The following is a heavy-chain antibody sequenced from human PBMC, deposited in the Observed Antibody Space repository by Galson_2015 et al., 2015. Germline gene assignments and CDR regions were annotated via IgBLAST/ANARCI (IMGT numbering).Heavy chain of an antibody. CDR2: IGGTGAKT. D-gene: IGHD1-26*01. CDR1: GFTFSNSA. CDR3: ARDRGTSGNKGDWLDP. V-gene: IGHV3-23*01. Sequence: SLRLSCAASGFTFSNSALPWVRPAPGKGLEWVAAIGGTGAKTYYSESAKGRFTVSRDNSKNTLFLQMNSLTADDTALYYCARDRGTSGNKGDWLDPWGQGTLVTVSS. J-gene: IGHJ5*02.